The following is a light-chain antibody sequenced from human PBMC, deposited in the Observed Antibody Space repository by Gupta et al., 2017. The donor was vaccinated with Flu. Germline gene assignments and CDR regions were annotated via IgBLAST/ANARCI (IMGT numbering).Light chain of an antibody. Sequence: SSDVGGYEYVSWYQQHPGKAPELMIYDVSQRPSGVPDRFSGSKSGNTASLTISGLQGDDEADYFCCSYAGTFTFVFGTGTKVTVL. CDR3: CSYAGTFTFV. CDR1: SSDVGGYEY. CDR2: DVS. V-gene: IGLV2-11*03. J-gene: IGLJ1*01.